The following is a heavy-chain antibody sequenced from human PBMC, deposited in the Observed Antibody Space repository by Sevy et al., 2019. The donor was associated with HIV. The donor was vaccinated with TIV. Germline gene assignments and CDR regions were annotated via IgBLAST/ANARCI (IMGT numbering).Heavy chain of an antibody. CDR1: GFTFSSYA. J-gene: IGHJ6*02. V-gene: IGHV3-30*04. Sequence: GGSLRLSCAASGFTFSSYAMHWVRQAPGKGLEWVAVISYDGSNKYYADSVKGRFTISSDKSKNTLYLQMNSLRAEDTVVYYCARKGPVTTYYYGMDVWGQGTTVTVSS. CDR3: ARKGPVTTYYYGMDV. CDR2: ISYDGSNK. D-gene: IGHD4-4*01.